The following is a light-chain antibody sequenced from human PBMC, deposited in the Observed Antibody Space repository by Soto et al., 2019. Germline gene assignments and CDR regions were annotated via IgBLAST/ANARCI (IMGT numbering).Light chain of an antibody. Sequence: DIQLTQSPSFLSASVGDRVTITCRASQDITNYLAWYQQKPGKAPNLLIYPASTLRSGVPSRFRGSMSGTEFTLTISSLQPDDFATYYCQHYNSYSEAFGQGTKV. CDR2: PAS. CDR1: QDITNY. J-gene: IGKJ1*01. CDR3: QHYNSYSEA. V-gene: IGKV1-9*01.